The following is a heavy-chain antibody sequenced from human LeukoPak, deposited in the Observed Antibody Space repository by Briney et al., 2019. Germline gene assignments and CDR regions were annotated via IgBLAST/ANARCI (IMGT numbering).Heavy chain of an antibody. Sequence: GGSLRLSCAASGFTFSSYSMNWVRQAPGKGLEWVSYISSSSSTIYYADSVKGRFTISRDNAKNSLYLQMNSLGAEDTAAYYCARGATDTTRWFDPWGQGTLVTVSS. J-gene: IGHJ5*02. CDR1: GFTFSSYS. D-gene: IGHD1-7*01. CDR3: ARGATDTTRWFDP. V-gene: IGHV3-48*01. CDR2: ISSSSSTI.